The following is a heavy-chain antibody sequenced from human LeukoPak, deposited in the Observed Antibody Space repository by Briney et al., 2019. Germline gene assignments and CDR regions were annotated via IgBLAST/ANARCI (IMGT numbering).Heavy chain of an antibody. CDR1: GFTVSSNY. V-gene: IGHV3-53*01. J-gene: IGHJ4*02. D-gene: IGHD3/OR15-3a*01. CDR2: IYSGGTT. CDR3: AREPGTDYRKYYFDY. Sequence: GGSLRLSCAASGFTVSSNYMSWVRQAPGMGLEWVSVIYSGGTTYYADSVKGRFTISRDNSKNMLYLQMNSLRAEDTAVYYCAREPGTDYRKYYFDYWGQGTLVTVSS.